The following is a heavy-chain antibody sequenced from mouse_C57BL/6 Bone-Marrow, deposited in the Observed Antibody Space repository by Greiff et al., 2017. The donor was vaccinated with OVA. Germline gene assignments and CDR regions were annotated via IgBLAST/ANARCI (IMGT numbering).Heavy chain of an antibody. D-gene: IGHD1-1*01. CDR1: GFTFSDYG. Sequence: EVQLVESGGGLVQPGGSLKLSCAASGFTFSDYGMAWVRQAPRKGPEWVAFISNLAYSIYYADTVTGRFTISRENAKNTLYLEMSSLRSEDTAMYYCARTTVVAKDWYFDVWGTGTTVTVSS. J-gene: IGHJ1*03. CDR2: ISNLAYSI. CDR3: ARTTVVAKDWYFDV. V-gene: IGHV5-15*01.